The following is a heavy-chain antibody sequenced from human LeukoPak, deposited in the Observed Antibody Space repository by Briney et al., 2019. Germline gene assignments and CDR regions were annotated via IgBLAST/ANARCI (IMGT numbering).Heavy chain of an antibody. J-gene: IGHJ5*02. V-gene: IGHV3-7*03. D-gene: IGHD3-9*01. CDR3: ARDYTGYFP. CDR1: GFTFSGFW. CDR2: INSDGSEG. Sequence: PGGSLRLSCAVSGFTFSGFWMSWSRQAPGKGLEWVASINSDGSEGYYADVVKGRFTISRDNAKNSLYLQINSLRAEDTAVYYCARDYTGYFPWGQGTLVIVSS.